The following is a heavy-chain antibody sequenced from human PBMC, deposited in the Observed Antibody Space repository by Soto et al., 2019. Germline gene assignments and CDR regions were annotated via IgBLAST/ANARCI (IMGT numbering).Heavy chain of an antibody. D-gene: IGHD1-26*01. V-gene: IGHV1-3*01. J-gene: IGHJ4*02. CDR1: GYTFTSYS. CDR2: INVAKGNT. CDR3: ARGWADY. Sequence: QVQLVQSGAEVKKPGASVKVSCKASGYTFTSYSMLWVRQAPGQSLEWLGWINVAKGNTKYSQRFQGRVTITRDTSASTAYLDLSSLRSEDKAVYFCARGWADYWGQGTLVTVSS.